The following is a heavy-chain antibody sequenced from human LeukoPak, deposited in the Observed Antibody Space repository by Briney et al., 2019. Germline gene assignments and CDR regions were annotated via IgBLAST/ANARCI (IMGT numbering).Heavy chain of an antibody. CDR1: GFTLRNYW. D-gene: IGHD6-6*01. CDR3: ARYSSSSGGAAYYLDY. CDR2: ISGDGSVT. J-gene: IGHJ4*01. Sequence: PGGSLRLSCTASGFTLRNYWMHWVRQVPGKRLVWVSRISGDGSVTNYADSVQGRFTISRDNAKNILYLQINSLRSEETAVYYCARYSSSSGGAAYYLDYWGHGTLVTVSS. V-gene: IGHV3-74*01.